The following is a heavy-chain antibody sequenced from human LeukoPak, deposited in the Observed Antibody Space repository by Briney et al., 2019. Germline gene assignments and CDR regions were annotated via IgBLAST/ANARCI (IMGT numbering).Heavy chain of an antibody. CDR1: GFTFIRYW. D-gene: IGHD4-17*01. CDR3: SRDSIEDDYGDYVGDY. J-gene: IGHJ4*02. V-gene: IGHV3-74*01. CDR2: INGDGSYT. Sequence: GGSLRLSCEASGFTFIRYWMHWVRQAPGKGLEWVSRINGDGSYTNYADSVKGRFTISRDNAKNTLYLQMNSLRAEDTAVYFCSRDSIEDDYGDYVGDYWGQGTLVTVSS.